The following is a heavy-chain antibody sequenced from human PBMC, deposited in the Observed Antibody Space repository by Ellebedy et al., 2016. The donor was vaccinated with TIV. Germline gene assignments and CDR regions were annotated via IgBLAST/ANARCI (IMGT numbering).Heavy chain of an antibody. CDR2: INSDGSST. V-gene: IGHV3-74*01. J-gene: IGHJ5*02. Sequence: GGSLRLSXAASGFTFSSYWMHWVRQAPGKGLVWVSRINSDGSSTSYADSVKGRFTISRDNAKNTLYLQMNSLRAEDTAVYYCARESERITIFGVVSNWFDPWGQGTLVTVSS. D-gene: IGHD3-3*01. CDR1: GFTFSSYW. CDR3: ARESERITIFGVVSNWFDP.